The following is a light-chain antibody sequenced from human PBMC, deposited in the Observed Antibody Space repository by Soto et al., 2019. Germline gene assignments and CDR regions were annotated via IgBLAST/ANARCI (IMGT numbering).Light chain of an antibody. CDR2: EGS. Sequence: QSVLTQPASVSGSPGQSITISCTGTSSDVGSYNLVSWYQQHPGKAPKLMIYEGSKRPSGVSNRFSGSKSGNTASLTISGLQAEDEADYYCCXXXXXXTXXXFGT. J-gene: IGLJ1*01. V-gene: IGLV2-23*01. CDR3: CXXXXXXTXXX. CDR1: SSDVGSYNL.